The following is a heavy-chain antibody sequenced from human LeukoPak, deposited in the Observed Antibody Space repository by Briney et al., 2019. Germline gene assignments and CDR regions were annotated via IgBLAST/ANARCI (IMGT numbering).Heavy chain of an antibody. CDR1: GGPFSDYY. CDR3: ARYLNYDMLTGWAPVDAFDI. J-gene: IGHJ3*02. CDR2: IHFTGNT. D-gene: IGHD3-9*01. Sequence: SETLSLTCANYGGPFSDYYWSWIRQPPGKGLEWVGYIHFTGNTYNNPSLKSRLVISVDTSKNQFSLKLSSVTAADTAVYYCARYLNYDMLTGWAPVDAFDIWGQGTMVTVSS. V-gene: IGHV4-30-4*01.